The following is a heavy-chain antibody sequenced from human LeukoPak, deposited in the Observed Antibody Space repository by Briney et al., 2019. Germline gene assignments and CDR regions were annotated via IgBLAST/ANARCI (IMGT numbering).Heavy chain of an antibody. Sequence: ASVKVSCKASGGTFSSYAISWVRQAPGQGLEWMGGIIPTFGTANYAQKFQGRVTITADKSTSTAYMELSSLRSEDTAVYYCARWAYRDTAMFYWGQGTLVTVSS. J-gene: IGHJ4*02. V-gene: IGHV1-69*06. CDR2: IIPTFGTA. CDR3: ARWAYRDTAMFY. CDR1: GGTFSSYA. D-gene: IGHD5-18*01.